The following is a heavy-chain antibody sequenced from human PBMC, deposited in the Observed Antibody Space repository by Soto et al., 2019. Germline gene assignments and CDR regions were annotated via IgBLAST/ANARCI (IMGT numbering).Heavy chain of an antibody. CDR1: GDTFTDYH. V-gene: IGHV1-2*04. D-gene: IGHD3-3*01. Sequence: QVQLVQSGAEVKKPGASVKVSCKVSGDTFTDYHMHWVRQAPGQGLEWMGWINPYNGDTNYAQKFKDWVTXTXXXSXCPAYMELSSLKLDDTAVYYCAREASISRGPNPRVYWGQGTLVTVSS. J-gene: IGHJ4*02. CDR3: AREASISRGPNPRVY. CDR2: INPYNGDT.